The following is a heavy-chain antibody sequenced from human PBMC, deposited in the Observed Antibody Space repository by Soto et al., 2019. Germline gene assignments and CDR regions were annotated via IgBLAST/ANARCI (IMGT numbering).Heavy chain of an antibody. CDR1: GYTFTSYD. CDR2: MNPNSGNT. D-gene: IGHD3-3*01. Sequence: ASVKVSCKASGYTFTSYDINWVRQATGQGLEWMGWMNPNSGNTGYAQKFQGRVTMTRNTSISTAYMELSSLRSEDTAVYYCARGGDFWSGYYTGWFDPWGQGTLVTVSS. J-gene: IGHJ5*02. V-gene: IGHV1-8*01. CDR3: ARGGDFWSGYYTGWFDP.